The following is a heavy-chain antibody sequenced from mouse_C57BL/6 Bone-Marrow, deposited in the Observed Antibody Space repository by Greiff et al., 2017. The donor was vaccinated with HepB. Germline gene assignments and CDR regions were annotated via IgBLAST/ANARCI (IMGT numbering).Heavy chain of an antibody. Sequence: VQLQQSGAELVRPGPSVKVSCKASGYAFTNYLIEWVKQRPGQGLEWIGVINPGSGGTNYNEKFKGKATLTADKSSSTAYMQLSSLTSEDSAVYFCARRRDYYGSSPFAYWGQGTLVTVSA. CDR2: INPGSGGT. J-gene: IGHJ3*01. D-gene: IGHD1-1*01. V-gene: IGHV1-54*01. CDR3: ARRRDYYGSSPFAY. CDR1: GYAFTNYL.